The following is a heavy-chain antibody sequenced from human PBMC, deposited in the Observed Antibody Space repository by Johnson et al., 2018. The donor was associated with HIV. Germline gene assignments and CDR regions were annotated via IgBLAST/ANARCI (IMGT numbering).Heavy chain of an antibody. Sequence: VQLVESGGGVVQPGRSLRLSCAASGFTFSSYAMHWVRQAPGKGLEWVSGINWNGGSTGYADSVKGRFTISRDNPMNSLYLQMHSLRAEDTALYYCARDGIYSSPWDAFDIWGQGTLVTVSS. CDR3: ARDGIYSSPWDAFDI. V-gene: IGHV3-20*04. CDR2: INWNGGST. CDR1: GFTFSSYA. J-gene: IGHJ3*02. D-gene: IGHD6-19*01.